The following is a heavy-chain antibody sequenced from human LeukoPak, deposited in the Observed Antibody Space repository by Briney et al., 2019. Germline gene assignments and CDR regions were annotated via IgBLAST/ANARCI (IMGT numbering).Heavy chain of an antibody. CDR1: GFTFDDYA. Sequence: GGSLRLSCAASGFTFDDYAMHWVRHAPGKGLEWVSLISGDGGSTYYADSVKGRFTISRDNSKNSLYLQMNSLRTEDTALYYGAKGDGYNIGYWGQGTLVTVSS. V-gene: IGHV3-43*02. CDR3: AKGDGYNIGY. D-gene: IGHD5-24*01. CDR2: ISGDGGST. J-gene: IGHJ4*02.